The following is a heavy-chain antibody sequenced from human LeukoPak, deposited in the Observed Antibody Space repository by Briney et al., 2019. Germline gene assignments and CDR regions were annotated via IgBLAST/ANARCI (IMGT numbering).Heavy chain of an antibody. J-gene: IGHJ5*02. CDR2: INSDGSST. Sequence: GGSLRLSCAASGFTFSSYWMHWVRQAPGEGLVWVSRINSDGSSTSYADSVKGRFTISRDNAKNTLYLQMNSLRAEDTAVYYCARDHTFGPWGQGTLVTVSS. CDR3: ARDHTFGP. V-gene: IGHV3-74*01. CDR1: GFTFSSYW.